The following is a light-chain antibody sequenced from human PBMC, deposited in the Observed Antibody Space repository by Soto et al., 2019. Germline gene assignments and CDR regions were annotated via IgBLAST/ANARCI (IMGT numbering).Light chain of an antibody. J-gene: IGKJ1*01. CDR2: GAS. CDR1: QSVSSN. V-gene: IGKV3-15*01. CDR3: QLYSNWPRWT. Sequence: EIVLTQSPGIWYLSPGDRATLSCRASQSVSSNLAWYQQKPGQAPRLLIYGASTRAAGVPARFSGGASGTEFTLTISSLQSEDFAVYYCQLYSNWPRWTFGQGTKVDIK.